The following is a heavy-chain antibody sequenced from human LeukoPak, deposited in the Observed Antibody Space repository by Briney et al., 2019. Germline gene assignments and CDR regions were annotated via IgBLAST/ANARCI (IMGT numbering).Heavy chain of an antibody. J-gene: IGHJ4*02. CDR1: GYTVSNND. CDR3: ARAFQYGSGSYPYSL. V-gene: IGHV3-66*01. Sequence: GGSLRLSCAASGYTVSNNDMCWVRQAPGKGLEWVSVIYSGGNTNYADSVKGRFIISRDNLKNTLFLQMNSLRAEDTAVYYCARAFQYGSGSYPYSLWGQGTLVTVSS. D-gene: IGHD3-10*01. CDR2: IYSGGNT.